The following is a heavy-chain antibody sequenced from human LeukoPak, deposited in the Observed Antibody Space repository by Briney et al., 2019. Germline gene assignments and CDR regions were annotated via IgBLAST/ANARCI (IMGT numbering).Heavy chain of an antibody. D-gene: IGHD2/OR15-2a*01. CDR2: ISSDASST. CDR3: ASELVIAMDV. Sequence: GSLRPSCAGSGFTFSSYWMHWVRQAPGQGLVWVARISSDASSTTYADSVKGRFTISRDNRKNTLYLQMNSLRAEDTATYYCASELVIAMDVWGQGTPVTVSS. J-gene: IGHJ6*02. CDR1: GFTFSSYW. V-gene: IGHV3-74*03.